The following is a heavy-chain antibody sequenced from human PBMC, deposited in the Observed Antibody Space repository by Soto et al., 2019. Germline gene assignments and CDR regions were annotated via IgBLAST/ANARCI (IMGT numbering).Heavy chain of an antibody. D-gene: IGHD2-15*01. CDR3: APLSVSLSGPYGIHV. CDR1: AESVRSQTYY. Sequence: QNLHHRCSVSAESVRSQTYYLAWIRHPPGKGLEWIGSMFYSGLTYYNPSLKSRVTLSVDTSKNQFSVRLNSVTAADTAVYYCAPLSVSLSGPYGIHVWGQGTTVTVS. J-gene: IGHJ6*02. CDR2: MFYSGLT. V-gene: IGHV4-39*01.